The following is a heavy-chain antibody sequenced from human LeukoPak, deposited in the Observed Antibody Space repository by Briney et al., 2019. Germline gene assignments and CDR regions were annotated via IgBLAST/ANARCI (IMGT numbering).Heavy chain of an antibody. V-gene: IGHV4-4*07. CDR2: MYVSGTT. J-gene: IGHJ6*02. Sequence: LSETLSLTCTVSGGSINVLYLIWMRQPSGEGLEWIGRMYVSGTTNYNPSLKSRVTMPMDTSKNQFSLRLRSLTAADTAVYYCARENYYDSSGYSEGMDVWGQGTTVTVS. CDR1: GGSINVLY. D-gene: IGHD3-22*01. CDR3: ARENYYDSSGYSEGMDV.